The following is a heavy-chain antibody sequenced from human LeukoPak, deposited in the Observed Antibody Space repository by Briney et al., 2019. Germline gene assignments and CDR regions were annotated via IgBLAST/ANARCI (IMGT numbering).Heavy chain of an antibody. D-gene: IGHD3-10*01. CDR1: GFTFSSYA. V-gene: IGHV3-23*01. J-gene: IGHJ4*02. Sequence: GGSLRLSCEASGFTFSSYAMSWVRQAPGKGLEWVSAISGSGGSTYYADSVKGRFTISRDNSKNTLYLQMNSLRAEDTAVYYCAKDRAMVRGVIGFDYWGQGTLVTVSS. CDR2: ISGSGGST. CDR3: AKDRAMVRGVIGFDY.